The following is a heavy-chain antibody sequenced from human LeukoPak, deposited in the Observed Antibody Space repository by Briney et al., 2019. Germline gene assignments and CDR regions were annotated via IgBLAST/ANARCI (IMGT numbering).Heavy chain of an antibody. Sequence: GSLRLSCAASGFTFSSYAMSWVRQAPGKGLEWVSAISGSGGSTYYADSVKGRFTISRDNSKNTLYLQMNSLRAEDTAVYYCAKANVGYCSSTSCSVFDYWGQGTLVAVSS. CDR1: GFTFSSYA. CDR2: ISGSGGST. D-gene: IGHD2-2*01. J-gene: IGHJ4*02. V-gene: IGHV3-23*01. CDR3: AKANVGYCSSTSCSVFDY.